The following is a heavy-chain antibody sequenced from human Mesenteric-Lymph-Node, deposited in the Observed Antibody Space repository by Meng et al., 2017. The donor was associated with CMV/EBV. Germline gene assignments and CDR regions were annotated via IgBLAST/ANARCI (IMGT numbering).Heavy chain of an antibody. Sequence: ASVKVSCKASGYTFIGYYMHWVRQAPGQGLEWMGWINLISGGTQYAEKFQGRVTMTRDTSISTAYMELRRLRSDDTAVYYCAGVVKPPSPNYGMDVWGQGTTVTVSS. CDR1: GYTFIGYY. CDR3: AGVVKPPSPNYGMDV. D-gene: IGHD1-14*01. V-gene: IGHV1-2*02. J-gene: IGHJ6*02. CDR2: INLISGGT.